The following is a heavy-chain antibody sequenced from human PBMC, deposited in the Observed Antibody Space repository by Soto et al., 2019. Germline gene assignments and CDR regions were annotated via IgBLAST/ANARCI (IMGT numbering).Heavy chain of an antibody. CDR1: GYSFTNYW. CDR3: ARPTTASLYFDY. Sequence: GESLKISWKVSGYSFTNYWIGWVRQLPGKGLEWMGTIYPGDSDTKYSQSFRGQVTISADNSISTAYLQWSSLKASDTAVYYCARPTTASLYFDYWGQGTLVTVSS. J-gene: IGHJ4*02. D-gene: IGHD5-12*01. V-gene: IGHV5-51*01. CDR2: IYPGDSDT.